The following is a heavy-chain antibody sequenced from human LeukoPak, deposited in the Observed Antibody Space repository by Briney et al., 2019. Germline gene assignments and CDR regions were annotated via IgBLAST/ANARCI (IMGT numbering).Heavy chain of an antibody. Sequence: PGGSLRLSCAASGFTFSSYSMNWVRQAPGKGLEWVSFISTSSIYIYYADSVKGRFTISRDNAKNSLYLQMNSLRAEDTAVYYCARDRTGYSSSPLDYWGQGTLVTVSS. D-gene: IGHD6-13*01. CDR1: GFTFSSYS. J-gene: IGHJ4*02. V-gene: IGHV3-21*01. CDR2: ISTSSIYI. CDR3: ARDRTGYSSSPLDY.